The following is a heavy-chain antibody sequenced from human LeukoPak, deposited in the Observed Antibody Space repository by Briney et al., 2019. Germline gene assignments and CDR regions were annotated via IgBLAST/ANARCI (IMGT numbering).Heavy chain of an antibody. V-gene: IGHV4-59*01. CDR3: ARVLGCSTTTCDGVWFDP. CDR2: MYYSGNT. D-gene: IGHD2-2*01. Sequence: SETLSLTCTVSGGSISSYYWSWIRQPPGKGLEWIGYMYYSGNTNHNPSLKSRVTLSVDTSKNQFSLKLSSVTAADTAVYYCARVLGCSTTTCDGVWFDPWGQGTLVTVSS. CDR1: GGSISSYY. J-gene: IGHJ5*02.